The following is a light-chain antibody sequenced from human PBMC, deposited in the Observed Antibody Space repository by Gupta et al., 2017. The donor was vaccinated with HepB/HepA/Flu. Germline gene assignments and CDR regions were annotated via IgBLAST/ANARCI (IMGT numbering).Light chain of an antibody. Sequence: EIVLTQSPGTLSLSPGERATLSCRASQSVSSSYLAWYQQKPGQAPRLLIYGASSRATGIPDRSSGSGSGTDFTLTISRLEPEDFAVYYCQQYGSSSSFGPGTKVDIK. CDR2: GAS. CDR3: QQYGSSSS. J-gene: IGKJ3*01. V-gene: IGKV3-20*01. CDR1: QSVSSSY.